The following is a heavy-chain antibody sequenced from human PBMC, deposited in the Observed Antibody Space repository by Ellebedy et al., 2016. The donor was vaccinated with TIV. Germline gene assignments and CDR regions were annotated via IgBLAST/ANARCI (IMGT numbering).Heavy chain of an antibody. CDR3: ATWGSTTVTTRAFDY. V-gene: IGHV4-34*01. CDR1: GGSFSGYY. CDR2: INHSGST. J-gene: IGHJ4*02. Sequence: SQTLSLTCXVYGGSFSGYYWSWIRQPPGKGLEWIGEINHSGSTNYNPSLKSRVTISVDTSKNQFSLKLSSVTAADTAVYYCATWGSTTVTTRAFDYWGQGTLVTVSS. D-gene: IGHD4-17*01.